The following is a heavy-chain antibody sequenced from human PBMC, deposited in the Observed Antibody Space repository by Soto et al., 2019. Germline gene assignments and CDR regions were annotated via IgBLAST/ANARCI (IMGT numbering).Heavy chain of an antibody. CDR3: AKSPPDSSGYYLD. CDR1: GGSYY. Sequence: SETLSLTCTISGGSYYWSWIRQPPGKGLEWLGYIYHSGSTNYNPSLKSRVTISVDTSNYKISLKLTSVTAADTAVYYCAKSPPDSSGYYLDWGPGTLVTVSS. J-gene: IGHJ1*01. D-gene: IGHD3-22*01. V-gene: IGHV4-59*13. CDR2: IYHSGST.